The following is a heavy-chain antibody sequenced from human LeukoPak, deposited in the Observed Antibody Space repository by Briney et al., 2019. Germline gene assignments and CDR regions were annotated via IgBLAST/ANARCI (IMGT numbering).Heavy chain of an antibody. D-gene: IGHD6-19*01. CDR2: ISYDGSNK. Sequence: GGSLRLSCAASGFTFSSYAMHWVRQAPGKGLEWVAVISYDGSNKYYADSVKGRFTISRDNSKNTLYLQMNSLRAEDTAVYYCAKSGYSSGWYRIGNAFDIWGQGTMVTVSS. V-gene: IGHV3-30-3*02. CDR1: GFTFSSYA. CDR3: AKSGYSSGWYRIGNAFDI. J-gene: IGHJ3*02.